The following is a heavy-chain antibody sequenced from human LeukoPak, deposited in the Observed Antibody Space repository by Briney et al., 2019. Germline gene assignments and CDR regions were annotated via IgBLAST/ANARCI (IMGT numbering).Heavy chain of an antibody. Sequence: KSSQTLSLTCTVSGGSISSHYWSWIRQPPGKGLEWIGYIYYSGSTNYNPSLKSRVTISVDTSKNLFSLKLSSVTAADTAVYYCARVRVGARTLDYWGQGTLVTVSS. CDR3: ARVRVGARTLDY. CDR2: IYYSGST. J-gene: IGHJ4*02. CDR1: GGSISSHY. D-gene: IGHD1-26*01. V-gene: IGHV4-59*11.